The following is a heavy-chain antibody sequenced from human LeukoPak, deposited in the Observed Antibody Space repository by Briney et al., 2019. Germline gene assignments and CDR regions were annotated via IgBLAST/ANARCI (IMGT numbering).Heavy chain of an antibody. J-gene: IGHJ4*02. CDR1: GYTFTGYY. D-gene: IGHD3-10*01. V-gene: IGHV1-2*02. Sequence: GASVTVSCKASGYTFTGYYMHWVRQTPGQGLEWMGWINPNSGGTNYAQKFQGRVTMTRDTSISTAYMELSRLRSDDTAVYYCARVYGFGEFTFDYWGQGTLVTVSS. CDR3: ARVYGFGEFTFDY. CDR2: INPNSGGT.